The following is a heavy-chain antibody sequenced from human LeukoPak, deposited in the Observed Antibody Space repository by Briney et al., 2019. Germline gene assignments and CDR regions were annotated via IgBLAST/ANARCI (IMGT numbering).Heavy chain of an antibody. D-gene: IGHD6-6*01. CDR3: ARAERISSIAASQG. CDR1: GGSISSSSYY. V-gene: IGHV4-39*07. CDR2: IYYSGST. Sequence: PSETLSLTCTVSGGSISSSSYYWGWIRQPPGKGLEWIGSIYYSGSTYYNPSLKSRVTISVDTSKNQFSLTLSSVTAADTALYYCARAERISSIAASQGWGQGTLVTVSS. J-gene: IGHJ4*02.